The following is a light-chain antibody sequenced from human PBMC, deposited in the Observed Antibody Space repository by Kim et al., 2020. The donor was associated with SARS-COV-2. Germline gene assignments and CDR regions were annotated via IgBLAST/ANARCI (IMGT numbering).Light chain of an antibody. CDR3: HQYNTFPIT. CDR1: QGISNS. V-gene: IGKV1-16*02. J-gene: IGKJ5*01. Sequence: AVGGGGVTITCRASQGISNSLAWFRQRPGKAPESLVYAASNLQSGVPSKFSGSGSGTDFTLTISSLQPEDFATYYCHQYNTFPITFGQGTRLEIK. CDR2: AAS.